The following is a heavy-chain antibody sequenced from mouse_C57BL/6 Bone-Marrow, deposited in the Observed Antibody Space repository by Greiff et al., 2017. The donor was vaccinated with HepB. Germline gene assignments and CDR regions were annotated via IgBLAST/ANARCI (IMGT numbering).Heavy chain of an antibody. CDR1: GYTFTSYG. CDR2: IYPRSGNT. V-gene: IGHV1-81*01. CDR3: ARASHYYGSSYGFAY. D-gene: IGHD1-1*01. Sequence: QVQLQQSGAELARPGASVKLSCKASGYTFTSYGISWVKQSTGQGLEWIGEIYPRSGNTYYNEKFKGKATLTADKSSSTAYMELRSLTSEDSAVYFCARASHYYGSSYGFAYWGQGTLVTVSA. J-gene: IGHJ3*01.